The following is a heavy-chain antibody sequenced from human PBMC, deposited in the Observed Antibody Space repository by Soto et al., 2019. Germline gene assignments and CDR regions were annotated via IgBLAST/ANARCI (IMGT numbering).Heavy chain of an antibody. J-gene: IGHJ4*02. V-gene: IGHV1-69*08. CDR3: ARDRGYSGYELDY. CDR1: GGTFSSYT. Sequence: QVQLAQSGAEVKKPGSSVKVSCKASGGTFSSYTISWVRQAPGQGLEWMGRIIPILGIANYAQKFQGRVTITADKSTSTAYMELSSLRSEDTAVYYCARDRGYSGYELDYWGQGTLVTVSS. CDR2: IIPILGIA. D-gene: IGHD5-12*01.